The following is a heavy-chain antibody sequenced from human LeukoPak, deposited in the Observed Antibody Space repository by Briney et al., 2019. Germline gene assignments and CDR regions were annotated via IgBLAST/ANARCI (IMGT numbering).Heavy chain of an antibody. CDR3: VRHDRSSWYSMGGIDF. D-gene: IGHD3-22*01. V-gene: IGHV5-51*01. CDR1: GYTFTNYF. J-gene: IGHJ4*02. Sequence: GESLKISCQGSGYTFTNYFIGWVRQMPGKGLEWMGIIYPGDSDTRYSPSFRGQVTISADKSVTSAYLQWSSVKASDSAIYYCVRHDRSSWYSMGGIDFWGQGTLVTVSS. CDR2: IYPGDSDT.